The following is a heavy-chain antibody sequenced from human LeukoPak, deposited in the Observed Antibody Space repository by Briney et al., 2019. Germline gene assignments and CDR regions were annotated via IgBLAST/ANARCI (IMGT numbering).Heavy chain of an antibody. CDR1: GYIFTSYY. Sequence: GASVKVSCKASGYIFTSYYMYWVRQAPGQGLEWMGIINPSGGSIRYAQKFQGRVTMTRDTSTSTVYMELSSLRSDDTAVYYCAVGVLRYFDWRVPSWFDPWGQGTLVTVSS. V-gene: IGHV1-46*01. J-gene: IGHJ5*02. CDR3: AVGVLRYFDWRVPSWFDP. CDR2: INPSGGSI. D-gene: IGHD3-9*01.